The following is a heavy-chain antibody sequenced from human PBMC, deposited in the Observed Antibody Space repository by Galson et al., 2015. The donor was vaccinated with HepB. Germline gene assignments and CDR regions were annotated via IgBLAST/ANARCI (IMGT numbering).Heavy chain of an antibody. Sequence: SCKASGDSYRTYGINWVRQAPGQGLEWMGGIVPIFDRANYAQKFQGRVTMTADESTATVYMELTNLKSEDTAVYFCARRGTSHGLDAFEVWGQGTMVTVS. CDR1: GDSYRTYG. CDR3: ARRGTSHGLDAFEV. CDR2: IVPIFDRA. V-gene: IGHV1-69*01. D-gene: IGHD1-14*01. J-gene: IGHJ3*01.